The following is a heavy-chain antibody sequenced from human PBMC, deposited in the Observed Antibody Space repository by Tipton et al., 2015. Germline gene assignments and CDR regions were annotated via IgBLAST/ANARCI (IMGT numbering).Heavy chain of an antibody. CDR1: AYSISSDYY. CDR3: AAFCYGGNCPDY. CDR2: ISHSGNT. Sequence: LRLSCAVSAYSISSDYYWGWIRQPPGKGLEWIGSISHSGNTYYNPSLKSRVTMSRDTSKNQFSLKLTSVTAADTAVYYCAAFCYGGNCPDYWGQGTLVIVSA. J-gene: IGHJ4*02. V-gene: IGHV4-38-2*01. D-gene: IGHD2-15*01.